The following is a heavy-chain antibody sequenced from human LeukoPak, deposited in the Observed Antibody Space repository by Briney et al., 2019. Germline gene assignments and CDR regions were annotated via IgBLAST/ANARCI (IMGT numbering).Heavy chain of an antibody. V-gene: IGHV3-23*01. CDR2: ISGSGNRT. Sequence: GGSLRLSCAASGFTFSSYAMSWVRQAPGKGLEWVSSISGSGNRTYYADSVKGRFTISRDNAKNSLYLQMNSLRAEDTAMYYCARDSGWFRFDYWGQGTLVTVSS. CDR1: GFTFSSYA. CDR3: ARDSGWFRFDY. D-gene: IGHD6-13*01. J-gene: IGHJ4*02.